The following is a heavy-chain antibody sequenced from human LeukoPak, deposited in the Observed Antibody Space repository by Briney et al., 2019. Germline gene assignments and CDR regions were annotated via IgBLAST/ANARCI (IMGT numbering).Heavy chain of an antibody. D-gene: IGHD5-12*01. CDR1: GGSISSYY. V-gene: IGHV4-59*01. Sequence: SETLSLTCTVSGGSISSYYCSWIRQPPGKGLERIGYIYYSGSTNYNPSLKSRVTISVDTSKNQFSLKLSSVTAADTAVYYCARDMAPRATTYHYYYGMDVWGQGTTVTVSS. J-gene: IGHJ6*02. CDR3: ARDMAPRATTYHYYYGMDV. CDR2: IYYSGST.